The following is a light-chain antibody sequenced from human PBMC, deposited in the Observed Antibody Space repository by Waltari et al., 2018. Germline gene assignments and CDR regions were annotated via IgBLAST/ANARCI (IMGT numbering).Light chain of an antibody. J-gene: IGKJ1*01. CDR2: KAS. V-gene: IGKV1-5*03. CDR1: QSIDSW. CDR3: QQYKRFWT. Sequence: IQMTQSPSTLSASVGDTVTITCRASQSIDSWLAWFQQKPGRAPKLLVYKASTLQSGVPSRVSGSGSGTVFTLVISSLQPDDFATYYCQQYKRFWTFGQGTQLEIK.